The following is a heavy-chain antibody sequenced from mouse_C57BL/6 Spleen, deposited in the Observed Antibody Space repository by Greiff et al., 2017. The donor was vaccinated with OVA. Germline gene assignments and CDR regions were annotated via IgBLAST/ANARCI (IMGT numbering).Heavy chain of an antibody. J-gene: IGHJ2*01. V-gene: IGHV1-12*01. D-gene: IGHD1-1*01. CDR1: GYTFTSYN. CDR2: IYPGDGDT. CDR3: ARSRYYGSSHYFDY. Sequence: QVQLQQSGAELVRPGASVKMSCKASGYTFTSYNMHWVKQTPRQGLEWIGAIYPGDGDTSYNQKFKGKATLTVDKSSRTAYMQLSSLTSEDSAVYFCARSRYYGSSHYFDYWGQGTTLTVSS.